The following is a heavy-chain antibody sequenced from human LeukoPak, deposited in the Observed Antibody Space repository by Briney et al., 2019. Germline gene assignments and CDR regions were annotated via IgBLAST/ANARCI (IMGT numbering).Heavy chain of an antibody. CDR3: VRDIAMATTAPLLPLFDI. J-gene: IGHJ3*02. Sequence: ASVKVSCKASGYSFTSYGITWVRQAPGQGLEWMGWISAYNGNTNYAQKLQGRVTMTTDTSTTTAYLELRRLTSDDTATYYCVRDIAMATTAPLLPLFDIWGKGTMVTVSS. D-gene: IGHD5-24*01. V-gene: IGHV1-18*01. CDR1: GYSFTSYG. CDR2: ISAYNGNT.